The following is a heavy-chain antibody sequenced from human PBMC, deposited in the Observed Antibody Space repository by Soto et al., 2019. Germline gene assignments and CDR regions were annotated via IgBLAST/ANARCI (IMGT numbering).Heavy chain of an antibody. D-gene: IGHD5-12*01. V-gene: IGHV3-7*01. CDR1: GFTFSGFW. Sequence: DVHLVESGGGLVQPGGSLRLSCTVSGFTFSGFWMSWVRQAPGKGLEFVANIREDGSVKNYVDSVKGRFTISRDNAKNSVYLQMNSLRDEDTAVYYCARDPGYSSFDHWGQGTLVTVSS. CDR2: IREDGSVK. CDR3: ARDPGYSSFDH. J-gene: IGHJ4*02.